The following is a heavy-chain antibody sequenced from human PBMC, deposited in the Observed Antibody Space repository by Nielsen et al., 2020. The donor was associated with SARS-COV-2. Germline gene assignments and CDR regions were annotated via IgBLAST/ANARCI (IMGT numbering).Heavy chain of an antibody. J-gene: IGHJ6*02. V-gene: IGHV3-9*01. D-gene: IGHD5-18*01. CDR2: ISWNSGSI. CDR1: GFTVRDSY. Sequence: GGSLRLSCVVSGFTVRDSYMSWIRQAPGKGLEWVSGISWNSGSIGYADPVKGRFTISRDNAKNSLYLQMNSLRAEDTALYYCATLRYSYGWGDYYGMDVWGQGTTVTVSS. CDR3: ATLRYSYGWGDYYGMDV.